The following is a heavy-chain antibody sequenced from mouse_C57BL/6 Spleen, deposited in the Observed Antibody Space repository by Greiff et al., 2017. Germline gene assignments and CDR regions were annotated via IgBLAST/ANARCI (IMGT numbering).Heavy chain of an antibody. J-gene: IGHJ3*01. V-gene: IGHV10-3*01. CDR2: IRSKSSSYAT. CDR3: VREGLKGAWFAY. CDR1: GFTFNTYA. Sequence: EVKLVESGGGLVQPKGSLKLSCAASGFTFNTYAMHWVRQAPGKGLEWVARIRSKSSSYATYYADSVKDRFTISRDDSQSMLYLQMNNLKTEDTAMYYCVREGLKGAWFAYWGQGTLVTVSA.